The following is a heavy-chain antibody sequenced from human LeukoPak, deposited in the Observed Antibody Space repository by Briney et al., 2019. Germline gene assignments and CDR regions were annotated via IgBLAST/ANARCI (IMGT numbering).Heavy chain of an antibody. D-gene: IGHD3-3*01. CDR2: IYPGGRT. CDR1: GFTISSNY. V-gene: IGHV3-53*01. CDR3: ARLLSSPTIFGNNWFDP. Sequence: GGSLRLSCAASGFTISSNYMSWVRQAPGKGLEWVSVIYPGGRTYYADSVKGRFTISRDNSKNTLYLQLNSLRAEDTAVYYCARLLSSPTIFGNNWFDPWGQGTLVTVSS. J-gene: IGHJ5*02.